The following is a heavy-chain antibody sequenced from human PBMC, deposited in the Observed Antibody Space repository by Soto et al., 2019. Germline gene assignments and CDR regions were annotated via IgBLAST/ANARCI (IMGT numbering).Heavy chain of an antibody. J-gene: IGHJ4*02. CDR2: FYYTGSS. Sequence: SETLSLTCTVSGGSISGYYWSWIRQPPGQGLEWIGYFYYTGSSNYNPSLQSRVTISADTSKNQFSLKLRTVTAADTAVYYCVGRKYYDILTGSREMFDYWGQGTPVTVSS. CDR1: GGSISGYY. D-gene: IGHD3-9*01. CDR3: VGRKYYDILTGSREMFDY. V-gene: IGHV4-59*01.